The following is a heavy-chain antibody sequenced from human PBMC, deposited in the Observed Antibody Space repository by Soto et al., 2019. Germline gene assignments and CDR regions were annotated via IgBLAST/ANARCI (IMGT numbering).Heavy chain of an antibody. J-gene: IGHJ6*02. CDR3: ARDNYYGSRLYYYYYYGMDV. CDR2: INHSGST. CDR1: GGSFSGYY. Sequence: SETLSLTCAVYGGSFSGYYWSWIHQPPGKGLEWIGEINHSGSTNYNPSLKSRVTISVDTSKNQFSLKLSSVTAADTAVYYCARDNYYGSRLYYYYYYGMDVWGQGTTVTVSS. V-gene: IGHV4-34*01. D-gene: IGHD3-10*01.